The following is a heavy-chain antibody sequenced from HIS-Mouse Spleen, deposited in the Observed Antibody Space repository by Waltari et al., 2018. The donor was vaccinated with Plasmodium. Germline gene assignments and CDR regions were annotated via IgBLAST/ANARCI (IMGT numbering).Heavy chain of an antibody. V-gene: IGHV1-2*02. D-gene: IGHD6-13*01. J-gene: IGHJ4*02. CDR1: GYTFTGYY. Sequence: QVQLVQSGAEVKKPGASVKVSCKASGYTFTGYYMHWVRQAPGQGLEWMGWSNPNRGGTNYAQKFQGRVTMTMDTSISTAYMELSRLRSDDTAVYYCARDLAAAGHFDYWGQGTLVTVSS. CDR3: ARDLAAAGHFDY. CDR2: SNPNRGGT.